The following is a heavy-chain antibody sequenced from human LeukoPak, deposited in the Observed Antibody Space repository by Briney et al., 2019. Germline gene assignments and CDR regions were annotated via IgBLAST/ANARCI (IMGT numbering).Heavy chain of an antibody. CDR3: AKDRIAARPTYFDY. D-gene: IGHD6-6*01. J-gene: IGHJ4*02. Sequence: PGGSLRLSCAASGFTVSSNYMAWVRQAPGKGLEWVSVIYSGGTIYYADSVKGRFTISRDNSKNTLYLQMNSLRAEDTAVYYCAKDRIAARPTYFDYWGQGTLVTVSS. CDR2: IYSGGTI. CDR1: GFTVSSNY. V-gene: IGHV3-53*05.